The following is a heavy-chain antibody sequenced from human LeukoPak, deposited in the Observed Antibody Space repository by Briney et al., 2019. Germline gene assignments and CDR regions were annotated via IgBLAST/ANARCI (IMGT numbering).Heavy chain of an antibody. CDR1: GGXXSXXX. V-gene: IGHV4-34*01. D-gene: IGHD3-22*01. CDR3: ASRGNSSGYYWFDY. J-gene: IGHJ4*02. CDR2: INHSGST. Sequence: SETLSLTCAVYGGXXSXXXXTXIXXXXXKXXXXIGEINHSGSTNYNPSLKSRVTISVDTSKNQFSLKLSSVTAADTAVYYCASRGNSSGYYWFDYWGQGTLVTVSS.